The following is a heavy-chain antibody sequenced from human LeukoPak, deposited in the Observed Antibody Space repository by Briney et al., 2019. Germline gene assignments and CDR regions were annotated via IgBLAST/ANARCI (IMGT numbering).Heavy chain of an antibody. CDR2: ISGSGGST. CDR3: AKDSQHYYDSSGYTPGFDP. V-gene: IGHV3-23*01. J-gene: IGHJ5*02. Sequence: GGSLRLSCAASGFTFSSYAMSWVRQAPGKGLEWVSAISGSGGSTYYADSVKGRFTISRDNSENTLYLQMNSLRAEDTAVYYCAKDSQHYYDSSGYTPGFDPWGQGTLVTVSS. CDR1: GFTFSSYA. D-gene: IGHD3-22*01.